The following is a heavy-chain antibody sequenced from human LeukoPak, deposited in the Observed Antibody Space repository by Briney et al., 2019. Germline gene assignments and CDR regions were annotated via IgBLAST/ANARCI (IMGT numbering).Heavy chain of an antibody. Sequence: SETLSLTCAVYGGSFSGYYWSWIRQPPGKGLEWIGEINHSGSTNYNPFLKSRVTISVDTSKNQFSLKLSSVTAADTAVYYCARIFGYDSSGYYHHDFDYWGQGTLVTVSS. J-gene: IGHJ4*02. V-gene: IGHV4-34*01. CDR3: ARIFGYDSSGYYHHDFDY. D-gene: IGHD3-22*01. CDR2: INHSGST. CDR1: GGSFSGYY.